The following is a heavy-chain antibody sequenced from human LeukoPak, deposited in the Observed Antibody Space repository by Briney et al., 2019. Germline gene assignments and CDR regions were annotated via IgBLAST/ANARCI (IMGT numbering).Heavy chain of an antibody. V-gene: IGHV1-2*02. CDR2: INPNSGGT. D-gene: IGHD2-21*02. CDR3: ARARHIVLVTAILYY. CDR1: GYTFTGYH. Sequence: ASVKVSCKASGYTFTGYHMHWVRQAPGQGLEWMGWINPNSGGTNYAQKFQGRVTMTRDTSISTAYMELSRLRSDDTAVYYCARARHIVLVTAILYYWGQGTLVTVSS. J-gene: IGHJ4*02.